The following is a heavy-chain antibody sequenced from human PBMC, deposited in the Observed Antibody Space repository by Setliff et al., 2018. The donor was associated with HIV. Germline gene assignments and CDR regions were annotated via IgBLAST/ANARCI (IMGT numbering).Heavy chain of an antibody. CDR1: GYTFTTYG. CDR3: ARTPARKGRGVYYFDY. V-gene: IGHV1-18*01. CDR2: ISAYNGST. J-gene: IGHJ4*02. Sequence: ASVKVSCKASGYTFTTYGITWVRQAPGQGLEWMGWISAYNGSTNYAQKLQGRVTMTTDTSTSTAYMELRSLRSDDTAVYYCARTPARKGRGVYYFDYWGQGTLVTVSS. D-gene: IGHD1-26*01.